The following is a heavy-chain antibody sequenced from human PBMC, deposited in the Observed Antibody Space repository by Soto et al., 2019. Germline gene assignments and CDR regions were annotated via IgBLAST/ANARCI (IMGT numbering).Heavy chain of an antibody. CDR1: GFTFSSYG. Sequence: GGSLRLSCAASGFTFSSYGMHWVRQAPGKGLEWVAFIWYDGSNKYYADSVKGRFTISRDNSKNTLYLQMNTLRAEDTAVYYCAKGNYSGSYVYFDYWGQGTMGTVSS. D-gene: IGHD1-26*01. CDR2: IWYDGSNK. CDR3: AKGNYSGSYVYFDY. J-gene: IGHJ4*02. V-gene: IGHV3-30*02.